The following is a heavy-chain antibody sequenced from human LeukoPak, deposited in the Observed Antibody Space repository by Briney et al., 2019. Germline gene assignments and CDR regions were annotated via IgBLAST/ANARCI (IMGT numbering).Heavy chain of an antibody. CDR3: ASSPY. Sequence: SETLSLTCTVSGGSISSYYWSWIRQPPGKGLEWIGYIYYSGSTNYNPSLKSRVTISVDTSKNQFSLKLSSVTAADTAMYYCASSPYWGQGTLVTVSS. V-gene: IGHV4-59*08. CDR2: IYYSGST. J-gene: IGHJ4*02. CDR1: GGSISSYY.